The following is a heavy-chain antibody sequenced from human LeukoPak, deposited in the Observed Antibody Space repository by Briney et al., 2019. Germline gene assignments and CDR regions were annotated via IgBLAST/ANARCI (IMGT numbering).Heavy chain of an antibody. V-gene: IGHV1-69*01. D-gene: IGHD3-10*01. J-gene: IGHJ4*02. Sequence: PVKVSCKASGRIFINYSVTWVRQAPGQGLEWMGGIMSVFETPTYAQRFQGRVTITADESTRTHFMELHSLTSEDTAVYYCASLVTSGSGSAWGQGTLVTVSS. CDR2: IMSVFETP. CDR1: GRIFINYS. CDR3: ASLVTSGSGSA.